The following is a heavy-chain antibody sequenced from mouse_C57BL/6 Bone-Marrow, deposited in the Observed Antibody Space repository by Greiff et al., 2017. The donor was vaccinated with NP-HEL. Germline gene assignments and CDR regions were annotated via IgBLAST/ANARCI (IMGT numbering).Heavy chain of an antibody. CDR2: ISNGGGST. CDR1: GFTFSDYY. D-gene: IGHD2-2*01. CDR3: ARHSNGYYWYFDV. V-gene: IGHV5-12*01. Sequence: EVKLVESGGGLVQPGGSLKLSCAASGFTFSDYYMYWVRQTPEKRLEWVAYISNGGGSTYYPDTVKGRFTISRDNAKNTLYLQMSRLKSEDTAMYYCARHSNGYYWYFDVWGTGTTVTVSS. J-gene: IGHJ1*03.